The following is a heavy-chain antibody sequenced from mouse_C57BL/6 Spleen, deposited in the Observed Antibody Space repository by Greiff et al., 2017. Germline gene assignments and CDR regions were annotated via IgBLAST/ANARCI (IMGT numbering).Heavy chain of an antibody. D-gene: IGHD1-1*01. CDR2: IYPGSGNT. CDR1: GYSFTSYY. J-gene: IGHJ2*01. V-gene: IGHV1-66*01. CDR3: AREDGSSYGYFDY. Sequence: QVQLQQSGPELVKPGASVKISCKASGYSFTSYYIHWVKQRPGQGLAWIGWIYPGSGNTKYNEKFKGKATLTADTSSSTAYMQLSSLTSEDSAVYYCAREDGSSYGYFDYWGQGTTLTVSS.